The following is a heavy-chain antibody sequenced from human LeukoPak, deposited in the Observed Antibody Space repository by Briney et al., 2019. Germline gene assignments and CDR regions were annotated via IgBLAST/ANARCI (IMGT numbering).Heavy chain of an antibody. CDR3: ARVALFGVVIPWFDP. CDR1: GYSISSGYY. CDR2: IYHSGST. Sequence: SETLSLTCTVSGYSISSGYYWGWIRPPPGKGLEWIGSIYHSGSTYYNPSLKSRVTISVDTSKNQFSLKLSSVTAADTAVYYCARVALFGVVIPWFDPWGQGTLVTVSS. J-gene: IGHJ5*02. V-gene: IGHV4-38-2*02. D-gene: IGHD3-3*01.